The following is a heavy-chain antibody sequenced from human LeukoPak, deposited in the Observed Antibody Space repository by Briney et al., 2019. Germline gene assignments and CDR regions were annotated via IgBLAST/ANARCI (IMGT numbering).Heavy chain of an antibody. CDR2: ISYDGSNK. Sequence: GGSLRLSCAASGFTFSTYGIHWVRQAPGKGLEWVAVISYDGSNKYYADSVKGRFTISRDNSKNTLYLQMNSLRAEDTAVYYCAKAIYSGSYYGLYFQHWGQGTLVTVSS. CDR3: AKAIYSGSYYGLYFQH. D-gene: IGHD1-26*01. V-gene: IGHV3-30*18. CDR1: GFTFSTYG. J-gene: IGHJ1*01.